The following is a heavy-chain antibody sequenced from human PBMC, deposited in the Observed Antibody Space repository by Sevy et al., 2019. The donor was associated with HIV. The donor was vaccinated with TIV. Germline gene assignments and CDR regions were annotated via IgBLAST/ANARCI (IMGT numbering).Heavy chain of an antibody. CDR3: ARSRARESVFGVVDNWFDP. CDR2: IYTSGST. J-gene: IGHJ5*02. CDR1: GGSISSYY. Sequence: SETLSLTCTVSGGSISSYYWSWIRQPAGKGLEWIGRIYTSGSTNYNPSLRSRVTMSVDTSKNQFSLKLSSVTAADTAAFYCARSRARESVFGVVDNWFDPWGQGTLVTVSS. V-gene: IGHV4-4*07. D-gene: IGHD3-3*01.